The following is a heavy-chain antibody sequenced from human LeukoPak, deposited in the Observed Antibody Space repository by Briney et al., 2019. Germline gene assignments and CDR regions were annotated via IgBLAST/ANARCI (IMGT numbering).Heavy chain of an antibody. Sequence: GGSLRLSCAGSGFPFSSYEMNWLRQAPGKGLEWVSHIDSSGITIYYGDSVKGRFTISRDNAKNSIYLQMDSLRVEDTAIYYCARDSVGDLLDYWGQGTPVTVSS. J-gene: IGHJ4*02. V-gene: IGHV3-48*03. CDR1: GFPFSSYE. D-gene: IGHD4-17*01. CDR3: ARDSVGDLLDY. CDR2: IDSSGITI.